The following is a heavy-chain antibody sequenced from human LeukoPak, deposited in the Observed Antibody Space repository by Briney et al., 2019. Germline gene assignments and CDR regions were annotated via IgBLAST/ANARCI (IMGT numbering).Heavy chain of an antibody. CDR3: ARANYDILTGYYTGYWYFDL. CDR1: GFTFSSYW. CDR2: INQDGSEK. D-gene: IGHD3-9*01. Sequence: PGGSLRLSCAASGFTFSSYWMSWVRQAPGKGLEWVANINQDGSEKYYVDSVKGRFTISRDNAKNSLCLQMNSLRVEDTAVYYCARANYDILTGYYTGYWYFDLWGRGTLVTVSS. J-gene: IGHJ2*01. V-gene: IGHV3-7*01.